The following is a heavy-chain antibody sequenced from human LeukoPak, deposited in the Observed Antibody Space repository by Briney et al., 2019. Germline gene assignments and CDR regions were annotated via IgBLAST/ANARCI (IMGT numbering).Heavy chain of an antibody. CDR3: ARPRSTSGWDGDFDY. CDR1: GGSISNPY. V-gene: IGHV4-4*07. Sequence: SETLSLTCTVSGGSISNPYWSWIRQPAGKGLEWIGRIYTSGSTNYNPSLKSRVTMSVDTSKNQFSLNLSSVTAADTAVYYCARPRSTSGWDGDFDYWGQGTLVTVSS. J-gene: IGHJ4*02. CDR2: IYTSGST. D-gene: IGHD6-19*01.